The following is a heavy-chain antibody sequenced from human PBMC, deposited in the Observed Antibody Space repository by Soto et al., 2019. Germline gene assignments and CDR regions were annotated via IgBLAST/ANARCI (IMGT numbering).Heavy chain of an antibody. CDR1: GYTFTGYY. CDR2: INPNSGGT. D-gene: IGHD6-25*01. V-gene: IGHV1-2*04. CDR3: AKRGFRVGTDLSGDGYYYYGMDV. J-gene: IGHJ6*02. Sequence: APVKVSCKASGYTFTGYYMHWARQAPGKRLEWMGWINPNSGGTNYAQKFQGWVTMTRDTSISTAYMELSRLRSDDTAVYYCAKRGFRVGTDLSGDGYYYYGMDVWGQGTTVTVSS.